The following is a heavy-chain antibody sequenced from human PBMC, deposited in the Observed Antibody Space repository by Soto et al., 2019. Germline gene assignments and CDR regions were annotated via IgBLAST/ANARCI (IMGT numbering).Heavy chain of an antibody. V-gene: IGHV5-51*01. CDR3: SRRRDAHRGHFAY. CDR1: GYTFIPFW. J-gene: IGHJ4*02. CDR2: IYPGDSDT. Sequence: PREYLKVSCKASGYTFIPFWIGWVRQMPGKGLEWMGIIYPGDSDTRYGPSFQGQVTISVDKSTTTAYLQWTSLQSSDTAIYYCSRRRDAHRGHFAYCGQGTLVIVSS. D-gene: IGHD2-2*01.